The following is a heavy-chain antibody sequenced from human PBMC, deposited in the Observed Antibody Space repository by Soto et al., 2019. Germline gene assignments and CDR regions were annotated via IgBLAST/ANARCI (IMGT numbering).Heavy chain of an antibody. J-gene: IGHJ4*02. CDR2: IYWDNDK. D-gene: IGHD3-10*01. CDR1: GFSLSTTGVG. Sequence: QITLKESGPTLVKPTQTLTLTCSFSGFSLSTTGVGVGWIRQSPGKALEWLAIIYWDNDKRYSPSLKSRVNITKHTSKNQVVLTVTNMDPVDTGTYYCARSLWFGELHWGQGALVTVSS. V-gene: IGHV2-5*02. CDR3: ARSLWFGELH.